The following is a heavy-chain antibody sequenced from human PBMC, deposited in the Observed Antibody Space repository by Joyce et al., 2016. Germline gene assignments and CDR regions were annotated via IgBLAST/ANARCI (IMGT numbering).Heavy chain of an antibody. J-gene: IGHJ4*02. CDR2: ITSTGSTR. Sequence: EVQLVESGGGLVQPGGSLRLSCAASGFRFNYYIMNWVRQAPGKGLEWISYITSTGSTRFYANSVKDRFTISRDNAKNSLYLQMNSLRDDDTAVYYCTRRNEGNFFLDYWGQGTLVTVSS. CDR1: GFRFNYYI. V-gene: IGHV3-48*02. CDR3: TRRNEGNFFLDY. D-gene: IGHD1-7*01.